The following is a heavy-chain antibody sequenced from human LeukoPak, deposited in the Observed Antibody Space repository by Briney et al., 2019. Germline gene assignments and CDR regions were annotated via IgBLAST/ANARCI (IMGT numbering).Heavy chain of an antibody. D-gene: IGHD4-17*01. CDR1: GFTFNSFT. J-gene: IGHJ4*02. CDR2: ISSSSSYI. Sequence: GGSLRLSCAASGFTFNSFTMNWVRQAPGKRLEWVSSISSSSSYIYYAGSLKGRFTISRDNAKNSLYLQMNSLRAEDTAVYYCARTAYYGDLLFDYWGQGTLVTVSS. CDR3: ARTAYYGDLLFDY. V-gene: IGHV3-21*01.